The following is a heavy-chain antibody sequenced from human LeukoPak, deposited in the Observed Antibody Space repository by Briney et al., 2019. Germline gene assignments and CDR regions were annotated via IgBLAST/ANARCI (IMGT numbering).Heavy chain of an antibody. CDR3: ARARGDSSGYYYSSLDY. Sequence: GGSLRLSCAASGFTFSSYGMHWVRQAPGKGLEWVAFIRYEGSNKYYADSVKGRFTISRDNAKNTLYLQMNSLRAEDTALYYCARARGDSSGYYYSSLDYWGQGTLVTVSS. J-gene: IGHJ4*02. CDR2: IRYEGSNK. D-gene: IGHD3-22*01. CDR1: GFTFSSYG. V-gene: IGHV3-30*02.